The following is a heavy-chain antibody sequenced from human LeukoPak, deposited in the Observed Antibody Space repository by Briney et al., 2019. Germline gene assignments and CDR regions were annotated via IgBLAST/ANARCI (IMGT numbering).Heavy chain of an antibody. Sequence: SETLSLTCTVSGCSISSSSYYWGWIRQPPGKGLEWIGSIYYSGSTYYNPSLKSRVTISVDTSKNQFSLKLSSVTAADTAVYYCARLYGDFLFDYWGQGTLVTVSS. CDR2: IYYSGST. D-gene: IGHD4-17*01. CDR3: ARLYGDFLFDY. CDR1: GCSISSSSYY. V-gene: IGHV4-39*01. J-gene: IGHJ4*02.